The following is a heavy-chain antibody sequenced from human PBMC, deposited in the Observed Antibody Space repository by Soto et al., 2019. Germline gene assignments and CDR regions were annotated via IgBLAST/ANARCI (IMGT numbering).Heavy chain of an antibody. J-gene: IGHJ4*02. CDR3: ATVPLMVYAIACDY. V-gene: IGHV1-24*01. Sequence: ASVKVSCKVSGYTLTELSMHWVRQAPGKGLEWMGGFDPEDGETIYAQKFQGRVTMTEDTSTDTAYMELSSLRSEDTAVYYCATVPLMVYAIACDYRCQRTLVTFSS. CDR1: GYTLTELS. CDR2: FDPEDGET. D-gene: IGHD2-8*01.